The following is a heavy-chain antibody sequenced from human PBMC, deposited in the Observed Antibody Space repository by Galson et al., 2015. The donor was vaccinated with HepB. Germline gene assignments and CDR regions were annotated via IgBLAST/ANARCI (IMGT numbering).Heavy chain of an antibody. CDR1: GFTFSSYS. CDR3: ARDSGFGEFGADYYYGMDV. CDR2: ISSSSDTI. V-gene: IGHV3-48*04. Sequence: SLRLSCAASGFTFSSYSMNWVRQAPGKGLEWVSYISSSSDTIHYRDSVKGRFTISRDNARNSLYLRMNSLRAEDAAVYYCARDSGFGEFGADYYYGMDVWGQGTTVTVSS. J-gene: IGHJ6*02. D-gene: IGHD3-10*01.